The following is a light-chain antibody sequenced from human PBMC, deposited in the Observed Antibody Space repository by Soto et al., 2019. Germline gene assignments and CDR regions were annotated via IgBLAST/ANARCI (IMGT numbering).Light chain of an antibody. CDR1: QDISSW. V-gene: IGKV1-12*01. CDR3: QQFENLPIT. CDR2: ATS. J-gene: IGKJ5*01. Sequence: DIQMTQSPSSVSASVGDRVTITCRASQDISSWLAWYQQKPGKAPKLLIYATSSLQSGVPSRFSGSGSGTDFTFTISSLQPEDVATYYCQQFENLPITFGQGTRLEIK.